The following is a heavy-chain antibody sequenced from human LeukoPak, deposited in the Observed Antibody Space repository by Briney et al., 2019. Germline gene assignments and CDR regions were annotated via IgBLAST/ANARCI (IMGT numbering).Heavy chain of an antibody. CDR2: ISSSSSYI. D-gene: IGHD2-8*01. CDR1: GFTFSSYS. J-gene: IGHJ5*02. V-gene: IGHV3-21*01. CDR3: ARYSLMVYAKYLFDP. Sequence: PGGSLRLSCAASGFTFSSYSMNWVRQAPGKGLEWVSSISSSSSYIYYADSVKGRFTISRDNAKNSLYLQMNSLRAEDTAVYYCARYSLMVYAKYLFDPWGQGTLVTVSS.